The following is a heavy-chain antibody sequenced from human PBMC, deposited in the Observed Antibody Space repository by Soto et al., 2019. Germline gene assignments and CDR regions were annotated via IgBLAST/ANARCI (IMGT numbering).Heavy chain of an antibody. V-gene: IGHV3-23*01. J-gene: IGHJ4*02. CDR1: GFTFSRYD. CDR3: AKEIPDSDY. CDR2: ISGSAGST. Sequence: EVHLLESGGGLGQPGGSLRLSCAASGFTFSRYDMTWVRQAPGKGLEWVSTISGSAGSTYYAGSVKGRFTISRDNSKNTLYLQMNSLRADDTAVYYCAKEIPDSDYWGQGTLVTVSS.